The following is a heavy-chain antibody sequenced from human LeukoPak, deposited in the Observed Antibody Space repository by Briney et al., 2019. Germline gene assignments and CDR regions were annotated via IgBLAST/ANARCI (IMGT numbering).Heavy chain of an antibody. Sequence: GKSLKISCKGSGYRFTNYWIGWVRQMPGKGLECMVIIYPDDSDIRYSPSFQGQVTISADKSVSTAYLRWSSLKASDTAIYYCARHTRGVDTALVQDAFDIWGQGTRVTVSS. D-gene: IGHD5-18*01. J-gene: IGHJ3*02. CDR3: ARHTRGVDTALVQDAFDI. CDR1: GYRFTNYW. CDR2: IYPDDSDI. V-gene: IGHV5-51*01.